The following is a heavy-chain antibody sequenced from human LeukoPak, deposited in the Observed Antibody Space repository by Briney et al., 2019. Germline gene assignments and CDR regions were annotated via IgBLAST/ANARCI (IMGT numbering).Heavy chain of an antibody. Sequence: WIGSIYYSRRTYYNPSLKSRVTISVDPSKNQFSLKLSSVTAADTAVYYCATEQRTGGWVDYWGQGTLVTVSS. J-gene: IGHJ4*02. V-gene: IGHV4-39*07. CDR2: IYYSRRT. D-gene: IGHD1/OR15-1a*01. CDR3: ATEQRTGGWVDY.